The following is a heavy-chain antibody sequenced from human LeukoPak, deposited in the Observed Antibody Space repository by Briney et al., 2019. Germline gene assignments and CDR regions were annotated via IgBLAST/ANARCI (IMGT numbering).Heavy chain of an antibody. V-gene: IGHV3-23*01. CDR3: AKDAPVRAVAGILFDY. Sequence: GGSLRLSCAASGFTFDDYGMSWVRQAPGKGLEWVSAISGSGGSTYYADSVKGRFTISRDNSKNTLYLQMNSLRAEDTAVYYCAKDAPVRAVAGILFDYWGQGTLVTVSS. CDR2: ISGSGGST. CDR1: GFTFDDYG. D-gene: IGHD6-19*01. J-gene: IGHJ4*02.